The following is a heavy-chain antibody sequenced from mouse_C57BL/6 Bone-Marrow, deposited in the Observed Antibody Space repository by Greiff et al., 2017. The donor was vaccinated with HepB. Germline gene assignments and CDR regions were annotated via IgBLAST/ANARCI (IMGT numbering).Heavy chain of an antibody. V-gene: IGHV2-2*01. CDR3: ARIYDGYYLYWYFDV. CDR2: IWSGGST. J-gene: IGHJ1*03. Sequence: VKLMESGPGLVQPSQSLSITCTVSGFSLTSYGVHWVRQSPGKGLEWLGVIWSGGSTDYNADFISRLCISKDNSKSQVFLKMNSMQADDTAIYYCARIYDGYYLYWYFDVGGTGTTVTVSS. CDR1: GFSLTSYG. D-gene: IGHD2-3*01.